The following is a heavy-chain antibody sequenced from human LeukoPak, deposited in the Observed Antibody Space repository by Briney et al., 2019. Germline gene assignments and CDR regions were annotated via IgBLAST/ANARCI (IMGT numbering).Heavy chain of an antibody. CDR3: ARMYSSGWQDDY. Sequence: SETLSLTCTVSGGSISSYYWSWIRQPAGKGLEWIGRIYTSGSTNYNPSLKSRVTMSVDTSKNQFSLKLSSVTATDTAVYYCARMYSSGWQDDYWGQGTLVTVSS. V-gene: IGHV4-4*07. CDR2: IYTSGST. J-gene: IGHJ4*02. D-gene: IGHD6-19*01. CDR1: GGSISSYY.